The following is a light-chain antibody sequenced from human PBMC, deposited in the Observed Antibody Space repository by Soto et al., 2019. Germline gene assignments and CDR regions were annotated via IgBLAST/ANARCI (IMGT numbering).Light chain of an antibody. CDR2: DAS. J-gene: IGKJ2*01. Sequence: DIQMTQSPSSLSASVGDRVTITCQASQDISNYLNWYQQKPGKAPKLLIYDASNLETGVPSRFSGSGSGTDFPFTISSLQPEDIATYYCQQYDNLPYTFGQGTKREIK. V-gene: IGKV1-33*01. CDR1: QDISNY. CDR3: QQYDNLPYT.